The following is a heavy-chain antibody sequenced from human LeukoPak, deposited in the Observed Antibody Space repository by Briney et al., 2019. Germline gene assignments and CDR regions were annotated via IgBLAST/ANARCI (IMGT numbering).Heavy chain of an antibody. Sequence: ASVKVSCKASGFTFTSYDINWVRQATGQGLEWMGWMNPNSGNTGYAEKFQGRVTMTRNASISTAYMELSSLRSEDTAVYYCAAQGGKYYYGSVSSMGCGQGALGTVSS. J-gene: IGHJ1*01. V-gene: IGHV1-8*01. CDR2: MNPNSGNT. CDR1: GFTFTSYD. CDR3: AAQGGKYYYGSVSSMG. D-gene: IGHD3-10*01.